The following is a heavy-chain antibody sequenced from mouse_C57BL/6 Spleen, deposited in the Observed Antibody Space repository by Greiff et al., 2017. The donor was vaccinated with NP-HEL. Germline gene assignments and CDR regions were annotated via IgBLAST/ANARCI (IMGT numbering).Heavy chain of an antibody. CDR3: ARSGSYSYFDY. CDR2: IYPGDGDT. V-gene: IGHV1-80*01. Sequence: QVQLKQSGAELVKPGASVKISCKASGYAFSSYWMNWVKQRPGKGLEWIGQIYPGDGDTNYNGKFKGKATLTADKSSSTAYMQLSSLTSEDSAVYFCARSGSYSYFDYWGQGTTLTVSS. CDR1: GYAFSSYW. J-gene: IGHJ2*01. D-gene: IGHD2-12*01.